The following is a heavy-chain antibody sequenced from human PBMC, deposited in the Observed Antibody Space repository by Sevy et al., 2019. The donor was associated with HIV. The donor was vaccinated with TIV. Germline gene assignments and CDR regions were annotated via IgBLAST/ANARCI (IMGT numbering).Heavy chain of an antibody. CDR3: ARTSPYFYYGMDV. CDR2: FYYSGST. J-gene: IGHJ6*02. CDR1: GGSVSSGSYY. V-gene: IGHV4-61*01. Sequence: SETLSLTWTVSGGSVSSGSYYWSWIRQPPGKGLEWIGYFYYSGSTNYNPSLKGQVSISVDTSKNQVSLKLSSVTAADTAVYFCARTSPYFYYGMDVWGQGTPVTVSS. D-gene: IGHD4-17*01.